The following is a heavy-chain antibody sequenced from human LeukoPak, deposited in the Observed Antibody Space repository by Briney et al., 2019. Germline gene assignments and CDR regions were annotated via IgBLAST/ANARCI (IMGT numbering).Heavy chain of an antibody. J-gene: IGHJ4*02. D-gene: IGHD1-20*01. CDR3: ARGIYIWNDGSVY. CDR1: GYTFTSYD. CDR2: MNPNSGNA. Sequence: ASVKVSCMASGYTFTSYDINWVRQATGQGLEWVGWMNPNSGNAGYAQKFQGRVTITRNTSISTAYMDMSSLSSEGTAVYYCARGIYIWNDGSVYWGQGTLVTVPS. V-gene: IGHV1-8*03.